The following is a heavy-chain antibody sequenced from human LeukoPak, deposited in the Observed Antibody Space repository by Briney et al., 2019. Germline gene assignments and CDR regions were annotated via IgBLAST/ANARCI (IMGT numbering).Heavy chain of an antibody. D-gene: IGHD5-24*01. CDR3: AKARDGYNPFFDY. Sequence: GGSLRLSCAASGFTFSSYGMHWVRQAPGKGLEWGAFIRYDGSNKYYADSVKGRFTISRDNSKNTLYLQMNSLRAEDTAVYYCAKARDGYNPFFDYWGQGTLVTVSS. CDR2: IRYDGSNK. V-gene: IGHV3-30*02. CDR1: GFTFSSYG. J-gene: IGHJ4*02.